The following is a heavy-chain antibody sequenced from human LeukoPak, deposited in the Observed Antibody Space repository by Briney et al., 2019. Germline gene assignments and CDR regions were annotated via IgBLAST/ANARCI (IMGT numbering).Heavy chain of an antibody. CDR2: IYYSGTT. Sequence: SETLSLTCTVSGGSISNYYWGWIRQPPVKGLEWIGSIYYSGTTYYNPSLKSRVTISVDTSKNQFSLKLSSVTAADTAVYYCARAPRYSNSWFDPWGQGTLDTVSS. D-gene: IGHD1-26*01. J-gene: IGHJ5*02. CDR3: ARAPRYSNSWFDP. CDR1: GGSISNYY. V-gene: IGHV4-39*07.